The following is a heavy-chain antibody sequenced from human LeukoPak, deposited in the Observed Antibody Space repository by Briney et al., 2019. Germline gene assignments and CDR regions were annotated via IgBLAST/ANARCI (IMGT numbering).Heavy chain of an antibody. CDR2: IYTSGST. CDR1: GGSISSGSYY. V-gene: IGHV4-61*02. Sequence: SETLSLTCTVSGGSISSGSYYWSWIRQPAGKGLEWIGRIYTSGSTNYNPSLKSRVTISVDTSKNQFSLKLSSVTAADTAVYYCARGGRALFDYWGQGTLVTVSS. J-gene: IGHJ4*02. CDR3: ARGGRALFDY.